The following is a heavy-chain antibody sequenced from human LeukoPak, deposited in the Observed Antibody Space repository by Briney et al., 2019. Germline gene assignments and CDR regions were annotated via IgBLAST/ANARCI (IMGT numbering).Heavy chain of an antibody. CDR3: ARDRVLWFGESREGFDY. D-gene: IGHD3-10*01. J-gene: IGHJ4*02. V-gene: IGHV3-21*01. CDR1: GFTFSSYS. Sequence: GGSLRLSCAASGFTFSSYSMNWVRQAPGKGLEWVSSISSSSSYIYYADSVKGRFTISRDNAKDSLYLQMNSLRAEDTAVYYCARDRVLWFGESREGFDYWGQGTLVTVSS. CDR2: ISSSSSYI.